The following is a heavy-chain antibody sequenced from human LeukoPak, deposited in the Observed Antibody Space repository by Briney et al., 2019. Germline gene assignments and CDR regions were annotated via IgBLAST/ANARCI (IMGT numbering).Heavy chain of an antibody. D-gene: IGHD3-3*01. CDR3: ARKDYDFWSGYMFYNWFDP. Sequence: ASVKVSCKTSGYTFTSYDINWVRQAPGQGLEWRGWMNPHSGNTAYAQKFQGRVTMTRNTSISTAYMELSSLRSDDTAVYYCARKDYDFWSGYMFYNWFDPWGQGTLVTVSS. V-gene: IGHV1-8*01. J-gene: IGHJ5*02. CDR2: MNPHSGNT. CDR1: GYTFTSYD.